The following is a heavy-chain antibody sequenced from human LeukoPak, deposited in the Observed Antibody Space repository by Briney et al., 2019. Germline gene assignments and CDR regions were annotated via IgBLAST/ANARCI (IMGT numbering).Heavy chain of an antibody. CDR3: ARGGYSGFDPFDY. J-gene: IGHJ4*02. D-gene: IGHD5-12*01. CDR1: GYTFTGYY. V-gene: IGHV1-2*02. CDR2: INPISGVT. Sequence: ASVKVSCKASGYTFTGYYMHWVRQARGQGLEWMGWINPISGVTNFAQNFLGRVSMSRDTSIRTAYLDMYSLTFDDTAVFYCARGGYSGFDPFDYWGQGTLVTVSS.